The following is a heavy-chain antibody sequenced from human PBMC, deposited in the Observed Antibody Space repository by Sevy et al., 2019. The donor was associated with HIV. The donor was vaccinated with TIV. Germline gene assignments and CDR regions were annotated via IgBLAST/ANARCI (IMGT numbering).Heavy chain of an antibody. CDR1: GFTFSSYW. V-gene: IGHV3-7*01. J-gene: IGHJ6*02. CDR3: ARDYPNNYYDSSGTNYDYGMDV. Sequence: GGSLRLSCAASGFTFSSYWMSWVRQAPGKGLEWVANIKQDGSEKYYVDSVKGEFTISKDNAKNSLYLQMISLRAEDTAVYYCARDYPNNYYDSSGTNYDYGMDVWGQGTTVTVSS. CDR2: IKQDGSEK. D-gene: IGHD3-22*01.